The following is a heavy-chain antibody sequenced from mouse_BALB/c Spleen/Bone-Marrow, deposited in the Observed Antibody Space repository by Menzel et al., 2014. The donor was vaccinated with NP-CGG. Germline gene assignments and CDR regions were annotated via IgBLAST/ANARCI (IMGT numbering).Heavy chain of an antibody. D-gene: IGHD1-1*01. J-gene: IGHJ2*01. CDR3: ARESLYGSNYY. CDR2: INPSSGYT. Sequence: QVQLQQSGAELARPGASVKMSCTASGYTFTSYTMHWVKQRPGQGLEWIGYINPSSGYTNYNQKFKDKATLTADKSSSTAYMQLSSMTSEDSAVYYCARESLYGSNYYWGQGTTLTVSS. CDR1: GYTFTSYT. V-gene: IGHV1-4*01.